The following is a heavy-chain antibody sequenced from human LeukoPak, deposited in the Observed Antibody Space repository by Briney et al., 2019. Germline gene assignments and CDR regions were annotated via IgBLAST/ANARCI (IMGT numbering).Heavy chain of an antibody. CDR1: GFTFSSWA. V-gene: IGHV3-23*01. D-gene: IGHD3-10*01. CDR2: ISGSGCST. CDR3: AKADGSYKTLIDY. Sequence: GGSLRLSCAASGFTFSSWAMNWVRQAPGKGREGVSGISGSGCSTYYGDSVKGRFTISRDSSKNTVYLQMNSLRAQDAAVYYCAKADGSYKTLIDYWGQGTLVTVSS. J-gene: IGHJ4*02.